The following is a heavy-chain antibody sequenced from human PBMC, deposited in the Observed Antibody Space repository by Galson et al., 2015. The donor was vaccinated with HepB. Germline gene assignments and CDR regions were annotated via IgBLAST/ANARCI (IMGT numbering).Heavy chain of an antibody. CDR1: GGSISSSSYY. V-gene: IGHV4-39*01. Sequence: CTVSGGSISSSSYYWGWIRQPPGKGLEWIGSIYYSGSTYYNPSLKSRVTISVDTSKNQFSLKLSSVTAADTAVYYCARGYSSSWHSYWGQGTLVTVSS. CDR3: ARGYSSSWHSY. D-gene: IGHD6-13*01. CDR2: IYYSGST. J-gene: IGHJ4*02.